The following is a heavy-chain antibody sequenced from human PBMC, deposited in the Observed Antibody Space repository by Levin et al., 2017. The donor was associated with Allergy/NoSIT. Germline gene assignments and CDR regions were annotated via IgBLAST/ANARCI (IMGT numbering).Heavy chain of an antibody. CDR3: AKDPWHGSSWNYFDS. CDR2: ISGSGGST. V-gene: IGHV3-23*01. J-gene: IGHJ4*02. Sequence: GGSLRLSCAASGLTISSYAMSWVRQAPGKGLEWVSGISGSGGSTYYADSVKGRFTISRDNSKNTVYVQMNSLRDEDTAVYYCAKDPWHGSSWNYFDSWGQGTLVTVSS. CDR1: GLTISSYA. D-gene: IGHD6-13*01.